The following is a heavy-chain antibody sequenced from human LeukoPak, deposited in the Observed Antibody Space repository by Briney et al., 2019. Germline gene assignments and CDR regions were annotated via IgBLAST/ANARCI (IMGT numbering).Heavy chain of an antibody. CDR3: ARDETYGGNSGY. J-gene: IGHJ4*02. Sequence: GGSLRLSCAASGFTFSSYGMSWVRQAPGKGLEWVSSISSSSSYIYYADSVKGRFTISRDNAKNSLYLQMNSLRAKDTALYYCARDETYGGNSGYWGQGTLVTVSS. D-gene: IGHD4-23*01. CDR1: GFTFSSYG. V-gene: IGHV3-21*01. CDR2: ISSSSSYI.